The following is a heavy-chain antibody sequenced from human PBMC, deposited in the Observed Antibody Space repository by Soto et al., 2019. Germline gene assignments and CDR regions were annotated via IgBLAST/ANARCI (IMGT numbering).Heavy chain of an antibody. CDR2: ISYDGSNK. Sequence: GGSLRLSCAASGFTFSSYAKHWVRQAPGKGLEWVAVISYDGSNKYYADSVKGRFTISRDNSKNTLYLQMNSLRAEDTAVYYCASGIEITMVRGVIMSYYGMDVWGQGTTVTVSS. CDR1: GFTFSSYA. J-gene: IGHJ6*02. D-gene: IGHD3-10*01. V-gene: IGHV3-30-3*01. CDR3: ASGIEITMVRGVIMSYYGMDV.